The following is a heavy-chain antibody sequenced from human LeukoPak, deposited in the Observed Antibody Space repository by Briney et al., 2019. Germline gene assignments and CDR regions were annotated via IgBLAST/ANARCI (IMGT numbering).Heavy chain of an antibody. D-gene: IGHD6-13*01. Sequence: PSETLSLTCTVSGGSISSSSYYWSWIRQPAGKGLEWIGRIYTSGSTNYNPSLKSRVTMSVDTSKNQFSLKLSSVTAADTAVYYCAREGQQLVRGIIDYWGQGTLVTVSS. CDR3: AREGQQLVRGIIDY. CDR1: GGSISSSSYY. J-gene: IGHJ4*02. V-gene: IGHV4-61*02. CDR2: IYTSGST.